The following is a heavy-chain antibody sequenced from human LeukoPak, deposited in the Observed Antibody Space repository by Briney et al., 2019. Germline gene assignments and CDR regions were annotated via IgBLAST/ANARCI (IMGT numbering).Heavy chain of an antibody. Sequence: ASVKVSCKASGYTFTNFVIHWVRQAPGQRLEWMGWINPSNDDTKYSQKFQGRVTITADESTSTAYMELGSLRSEDTAVYYCAREGYCSSTSCYYFDYWGQGTLVTVSS. D-gene: IGHD2-2*01. CDR1: GYTFTNFV. CDR3: AREGYCSSTSCYYFDY. V-gene: IGHV1-3*01. CDR2: INPSNDDT. J-gene: IGHJ4*02.